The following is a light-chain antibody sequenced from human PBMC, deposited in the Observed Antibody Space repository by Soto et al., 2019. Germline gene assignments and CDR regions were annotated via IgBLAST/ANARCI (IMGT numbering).Light chain of an antibody. CDR1: QSITTY. V-gene: IGKV1-39*01. CDR3: QQSYSTWT. J-gene: IGKJ1*01. CDR2: AAS. Sequence: DIQMTQSPSSLSASVGDRVTITCRASQSITTYLNWYQQTLGEAPKLLIYAASRLQIGVPSRFSGSGSGTDFTLTISSLQPEDFATYYCQQSYSTWTFGQGTKVDIK.